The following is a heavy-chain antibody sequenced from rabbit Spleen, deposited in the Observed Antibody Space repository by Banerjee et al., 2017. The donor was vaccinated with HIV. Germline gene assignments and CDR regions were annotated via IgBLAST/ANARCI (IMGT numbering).Heavy chain of an antibody. J-gene: IGHJ4*01. CDR3: APGYTATSYYNL. CDR1: GFSFSSSYW. V-gene: IGHV1S45*01. D-gene: IGHD8-1*01. CDR2: IYAGSSGST. Sequence: QEQLEESGGDLVKPEGSLTLTCTASGFSFSSSYWICWVRQAPGKGLEWIACIYAGSSGSTYYASWAKGRFTISKTSSTTVTLQMTSLTAADTATYFCAPGYTATSYYNLWGPGTLVTFS.